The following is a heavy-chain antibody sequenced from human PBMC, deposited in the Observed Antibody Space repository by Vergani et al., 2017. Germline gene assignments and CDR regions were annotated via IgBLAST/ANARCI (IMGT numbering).Heavy chain of an antibody. CDR1: GFTFSSYS. J-gene: IGHJ4*02. D-gene: IGHD3-10*01. CDR3: ASRATLTMARSLDY. V-gene: IGHV3-21*01. Sequence: EVQLVESGGGLVKPGGSLRLSCAASGFTFSSYSMNWVRQAPGKGLEWVSSISSSSSSIYYADSVKGRFTISRDNAKNSLYLQMNSLRAEDTAVYYWASRATLTMARSLDYWGQGTLVTVSS. CDR2: ISSSSSSI.